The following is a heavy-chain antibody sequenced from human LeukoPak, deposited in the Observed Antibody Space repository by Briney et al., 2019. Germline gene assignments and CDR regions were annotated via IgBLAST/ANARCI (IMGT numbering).Heavy chain of an antibody. CDR2: ISSSSSYI. CDR1: GFTFSSYS. D-gene: IGHD3-3*01. Sequence: PGGSLRLSCVASGFTFSSYSMNWVRQAPGKGLEWVSSISSSSSYIYYADSVKGRFTISRDNSKNTLYLQMDSLRAEDTAVYYCARDRAWNYFDYWGQGTLVTVSS. CDR3: ARDRAWNYFDY. V-gene: IGHV3-21*01. J-gene: IGHJ4*02.